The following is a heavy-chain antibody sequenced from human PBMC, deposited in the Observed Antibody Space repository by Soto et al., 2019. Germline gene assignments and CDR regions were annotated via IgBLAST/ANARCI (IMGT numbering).Heavy chain of an antibody. Sequence: EASVKVSCKASGGTFSSYAISWVRQAPGQGLEWMGGIIPIFGTANYAQKFQGRVTITADESTSTAYMELSSLRSEDTAVYYCARGEYSGYGPYYYYGMDVWGQGTTVTVSS. V-gene: IGHV1-69*13. CDR1: GGTFSSYA. D-gene: IGHD5-12*01. CDR3: ARGEYSGYGPYYYYGMDV. J-gene: IGHJ6*02. CDR2: IIPIFGTA.